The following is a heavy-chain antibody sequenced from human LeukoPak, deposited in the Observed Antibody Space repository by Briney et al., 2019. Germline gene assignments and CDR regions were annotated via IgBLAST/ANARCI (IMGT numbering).Heavy chain of an antibody. CDR1: GYTFIDFY. CDR3: ARGVDSVGN. D-gene: IGHD1-26*01. V-gene: IGHV1-2*02. J-gene: IGHJ4*02. Sequence: ASVKVSCKPSGYTFIDFYIHWVRQAPGQGLEWMGWINPKSGDTNYAQKFQGRVTMTRDTSISTVYMELSSLRSDDTAVYYCARGVDSVGNWGQGTLVTVSS. CDR2: INPKSGDT.